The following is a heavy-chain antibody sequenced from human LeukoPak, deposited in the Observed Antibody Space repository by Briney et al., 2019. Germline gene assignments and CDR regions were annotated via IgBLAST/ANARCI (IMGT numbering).Heavy chain of an antibody. D-gene: IGHD5-24*01. Sequence: GGSLRLSCEASEFTFTTYWMSWVRQAPGKGLEWVANIKQDGSEKYYVDSVKGRFTISRDNAKNSLYLQMNSLRAEDTALYYCAKDMWSGGGGYNFDYWGQGTLVTVSS. CDR3: AKDMWSGGGGYNFDY. J-gene: IGHJ4*02. CDR1: EFTFTTYW. V-gene: IGHV3-7*03. CDR2: IKQDGSEK.